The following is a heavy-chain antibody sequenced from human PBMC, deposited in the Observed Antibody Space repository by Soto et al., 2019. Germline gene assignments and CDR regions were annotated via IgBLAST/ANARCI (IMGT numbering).Heavy chain of an antibody. Sequence: GSLRLSCAASGFTFSGSAMHLVRQASGKGLEWVGRIRSKANSYATAYAASVKGRFTISRDDSKNTAYLQMNSLKTEDTAVYYCTRRSYGSGSLPFDYWGQGTLVTVSS. CDR1: GFTFSGSA. J-gene: IGHJ4*02. D-gene: IGHD3-10*01. CDR2: IRSKANSYAT. CDR3: TRRSYGSGSLPFDY. V-gene: IGHV3-73*01.